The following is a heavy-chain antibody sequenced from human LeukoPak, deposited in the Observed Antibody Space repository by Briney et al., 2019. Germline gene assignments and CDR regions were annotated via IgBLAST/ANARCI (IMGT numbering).Heavy chain of an antibody. V-gene: IGHV1-69*05. CDR2: IIPIFGTA. CDR3: AREGYCSGGSCYAEAFDI. J-gene: IGHJ3*02. Sequence: ASVKVSCKASGGTFSSYAISWVRQAPGQGLEWMGGIIPIFGTANYAQKFQGRVTITTDESTSTAYMELSSLRSEDTAVYYCAREGYCSGGSCYAEAFDIWGQGTMVTVSS. D-gene: IGHD2-15*01. CDR1: GGTFSSYA.